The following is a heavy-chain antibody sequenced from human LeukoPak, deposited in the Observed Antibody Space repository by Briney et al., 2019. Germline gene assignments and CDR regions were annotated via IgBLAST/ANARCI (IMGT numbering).Heavy chain of an antibody. CDR1: GYFINSGFY. Sequence: SETLSLTCTVSGYFINSGFYWGWIRQPPGKGLEWIGSIHFSGSTFYNPSLKSRVTISVDTSKNHFSLKLSSVTAADTAVYYCARGGYYGSGNDFRFDPWGQGTLVTVSS. CDR3: ARGGYYGSGNDFRFDP. J-gene: IGHJ5*02. V-gene: IGHV4-38-2*02. D-gene: IGHD3-10*01. CDR2: IHFSGST.